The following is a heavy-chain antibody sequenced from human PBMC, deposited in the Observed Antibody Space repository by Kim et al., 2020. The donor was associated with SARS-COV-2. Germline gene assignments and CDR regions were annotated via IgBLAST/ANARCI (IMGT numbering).Heavy chain of an antibody. CDR2: ISYDESKK. CDR1: GFTFSNYV. D-gene: IGHD6-13*01. CDR3: ATDATPGAAAGTFDP. V-gene: IGHV3-30-3*01. J-gene: IGHJ5*02. Sequence: GGSLRLSCAASGFTFSNYVMHWVRQGPGKGLEWVAVISYDESKKYYADAVKGRFTISRDNSKNTLFLQMNSLRTADTAVYYCATDATPGAAAGTFDPWGQGTLVTVSS.